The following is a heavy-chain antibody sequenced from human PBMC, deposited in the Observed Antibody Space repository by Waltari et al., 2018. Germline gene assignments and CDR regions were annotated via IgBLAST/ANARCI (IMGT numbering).Heavy chain of an antibody. CDR2: IKEDESKI. D-gene: IGHD3-16*01. V-gene: IGHV3-7*01. CDR3: GRYKYTSALGD. CDR1: GFTFSNYW. Sequence: EVQLVESGGILVQPGGSLRLSCVASGFTFSNYWMAWVRQAPGKGLELVANIKEDESKIYYVDSVKGRFTISRDNAKNSLYLQMNSLRVEDTALYYCGRYKYTSALGDWGQGTLVTVSS. J-gene: IGHJ4*02.